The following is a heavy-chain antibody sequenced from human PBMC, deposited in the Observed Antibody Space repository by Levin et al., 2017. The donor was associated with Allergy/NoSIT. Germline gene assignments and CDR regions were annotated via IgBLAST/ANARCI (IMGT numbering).Heavy chain of an antibody. J-gene: IGHJ3*02. CDR3: AKGTSGSYHHAFDI. D-gene: IGHD3-10*01. CDR1: RFTFNNYA. CDR2: ISGSGDST. Sequence: ASVKVSCAVSRFTFNNYAMSWVRQPPGKGLEWVSAISGSGDSTYYADSVKGRFTISRDNSKNTLYLQMNSLRAEDTAIYYCAKGTSGSYHHAFDIWGQGTMVTVSS. V-gene: IGHV3-23*01.